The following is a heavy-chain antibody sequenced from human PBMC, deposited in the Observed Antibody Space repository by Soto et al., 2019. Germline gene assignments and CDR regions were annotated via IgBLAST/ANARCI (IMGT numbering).Heavy chain of an antibody. D-gene: IGHD3-16*02. CDR1: GFTFTYYA. CDR3: TRDRLSLGELSLIGDFDY. J-gene: IGHJ4*02. Sequence: QVQLVESGGSVVQPGRSLRLSCEASGFTFTYYAMHWVRPAPGKGLEWVAVISYDGVNEYYADAVKGRFTISIDNSKNTLFLQMDSLRVSDTGVYYCTRDRLSLGELSLIGDFDYWGQGALGTVSA. V-gene: IGHV3-30-3*01. CDR2: ISYDGVNE.